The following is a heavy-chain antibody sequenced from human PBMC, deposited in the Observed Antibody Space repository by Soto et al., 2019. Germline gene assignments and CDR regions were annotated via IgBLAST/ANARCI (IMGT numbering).Heavy chain of an antibody. D-gene: IGHD3-22*01. Sequence: EVQLLESGGGLVQPGGSLRLSCAASEFTFSSYAMSWVRQAPGKGLEWVSSISGSGGSTYYADSVKGRFTISRDNSKSTLYLQMRSLRDEDPALYYCAKEGHYDASGLDALDIWGQGTMVTVFS. V-gene: IGHV3-23*01. CDR2: ISGSGGST. J-gene: IGHJ3*02. CDR3: AKEGHYDASGLDALDI. CDR1: EFTFSSYA.